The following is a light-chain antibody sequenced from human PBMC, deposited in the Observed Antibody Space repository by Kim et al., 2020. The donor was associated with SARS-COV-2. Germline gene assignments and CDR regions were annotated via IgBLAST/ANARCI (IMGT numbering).Light chain of an antibody. Sequence: SSSDGDRVTVTCRDSKDIGTWLAWYQQQPGKAPHLQIYRASSLESGVPSRFSGGGSGTGFTLTISSLQPDDFAAYYCQHYSRFPYTFGQGTKLEI. V-gene: IGKV1-5*03. J-gene: IGKJ2*01. CDR2: RAS. CDR1: KDIGTW. CDR3: QHYSRFPYT.